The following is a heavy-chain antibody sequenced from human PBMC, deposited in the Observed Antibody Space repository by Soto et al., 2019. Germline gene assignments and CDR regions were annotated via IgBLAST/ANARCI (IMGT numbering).Heavy chain of an antibody. J-gene: IGHJ6*02. CDR2: IIPIFGTT. CDR1: GGTFSSYA. CDR3: ARGRFLEWLSIYYYYAMDV. V-gene: IGHV1-69*06. Sequence: RASVKVSCKASGGTFSSYAISWVRQAPGQGLEWMGGIIPIFGTTNYAQKFQGRVTITADKSTSTAYMELSSLRSEDTAVYSCARGRFLEWLSIYYYYAMDVWGQGTTVTVSS. D-gene: IGHD3-3*01.